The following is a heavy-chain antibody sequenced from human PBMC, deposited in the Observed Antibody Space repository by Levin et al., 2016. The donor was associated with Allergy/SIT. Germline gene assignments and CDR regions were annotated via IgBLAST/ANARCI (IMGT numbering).Heavy chain of an antibody. CDR3: ARLLPEGLWFDP. J-gene: IGHJ5*02. D-gene: IGHD2-2*01. V-gene: IGHV4-39*01. Sequence: WIRQPPGKGLEWIGSIYYSGSTYYNPSLKSRVTISVDTSKNQFSLKLSSVTAADTAVYYCARLLPEGLWFDPWGQGTLVTVSS. CDR2: IYYSGST.